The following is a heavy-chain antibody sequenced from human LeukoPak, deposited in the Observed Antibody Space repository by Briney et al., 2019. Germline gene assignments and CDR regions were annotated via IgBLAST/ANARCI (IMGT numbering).Heavy chain of an antibody. D-gene: IGHD1-14*01. Sequence: SETLSLTCTLSGGSISISTYYWAWIRQPPGKGLEWIGTIFYSGSTYYSSSLKSRLTMSADTSRNQFSLNLSSVTAADTAVYYCAKVRTGYYYYMDAWGKGTTVTVSS. CDR1: GGSISISTYY. CDR2: IFYSGST. J-gene: IGHJ6*03. V-gene: IGHV4-39*07. CDR3: AKVRTGYYYYMDA.